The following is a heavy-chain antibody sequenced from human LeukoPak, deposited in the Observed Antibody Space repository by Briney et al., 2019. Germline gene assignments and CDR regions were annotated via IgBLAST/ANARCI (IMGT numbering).Heavy chain of an antibody. CDR3: ARGRVITTVDY. D-gene: IGHD3-22*01. V-gene: IGHV4-59*01. CDR2: VFDSGGT. J-gene: IGHJ4*02. Sequence: SETLSLTCTVSGGSISNYWWSWIRQPPGKGLEWIGYVFDSGGTNYNPSLKSRVTISVDTSKKQFSLKLSSVTAADTAVYYCARGRVITTVDYWGQGTLVTVSS. CDR1: GGSISNYW.